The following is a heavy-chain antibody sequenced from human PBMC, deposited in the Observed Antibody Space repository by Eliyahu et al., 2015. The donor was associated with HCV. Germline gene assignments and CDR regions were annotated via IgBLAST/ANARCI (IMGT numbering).Heavy chain of an antibody. V-gene: IGHV3-48*01. J-gene: IGHJ4*02. CDR3: ARVGKYHFGSGAQHFDY. CDR1: GFXFXXYS. CDR2: ISSSSSII. Sequence: EVQLVESGGGLVQPGGSLRLSCAASGFXFXXYSMNWVRQSPGRGLEWISYISSSSSIIHYADSLKGRFTISRDNARNSLYLQMSSLRGEDTALYYCARVGKYHFGSGAQHFDYWGQGSLVTVSS. D-gene: IGHD3-10*01.